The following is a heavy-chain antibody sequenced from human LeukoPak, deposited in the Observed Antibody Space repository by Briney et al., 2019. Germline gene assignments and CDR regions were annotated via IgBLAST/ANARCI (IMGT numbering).Heavy chain of an antibody. CDR2: INHSGST. D-gene: IGHD3-3*01. J-gene: IGHJ5*02. CDR3: ARAAYDFWSGYHVNWFDP. CDR1: GGSFSGYY. Sequence: PSETLSLTCAVYGGSFSGYYWSWIRQPPGKGLEWIGEINHSGSTNYNPSLKSRVTISVDTSKNQFSLKLSSVTAADTAVYYCARAAYDFWSGYHVNWFDPWGQGTLVTVSS. V-gene: IGHV4-34*01.